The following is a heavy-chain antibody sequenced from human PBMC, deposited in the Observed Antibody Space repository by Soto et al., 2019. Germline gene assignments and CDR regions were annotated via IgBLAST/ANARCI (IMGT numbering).Heavy chain of an antibody. J-gene: IGHJ3*01. D-gene: IGHD1-1*01. Sequence: QVQLVESGGGVVQPGESLRLSCVGSGFTFASFPIHWVRQAPGRGLEWLSLVSFDGTNTYSADSVRGRVSMSRDNSRDTSYLEIQHLRSDDTGIYYCAREAVRSLDLLYGVFDVWGPGTMVTVSS. CDR2: VSFDGTNT. CDR1: GFTFASFP. CDR3: AREAVRSLDLLYGVFDV. V-gene: IGHV3-30-3*01.